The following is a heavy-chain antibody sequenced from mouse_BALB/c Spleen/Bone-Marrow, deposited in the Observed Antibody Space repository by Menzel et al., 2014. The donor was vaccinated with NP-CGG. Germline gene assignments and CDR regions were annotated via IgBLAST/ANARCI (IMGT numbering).Heavy chain of an antibody. D-gene: IGHD2-4*01. Sequence: VHLVESGPELKKPGETVKISCKASGYIFTNFRMNWVKQVPGKGLQWMGWINPSTGEPTYADDFKGRFAFSLETSASTANLLINNLKNEDMATHFCARDYGGAWFTYWGQGTLVTVSA. CDR1: GYIFTNFR. J-gene: IGHJ3*01. V-gene: IGHV9-1*02. CDR3: ARDYGGAWFTY. CDR2: INPSTGEP.